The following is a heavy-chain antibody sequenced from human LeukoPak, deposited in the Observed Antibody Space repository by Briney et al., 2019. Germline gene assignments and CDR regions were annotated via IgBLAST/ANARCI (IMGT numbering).Heavy chain of an antibody. J-gene: IGHJ4*02. CDR3: ARGYYYGSGSYLVFDY. CDR2: VNQGATQK. D-gene: IGHD3-10*01. V-gene: IGHV3-7*01. CDR1: GFTSSSYW. Sequence: GGSLRLSCAASGFTSSSYWMSWVRQAPGKGLEWVAIVNQGATQKYYVDSVKGRFTISRDNAENSLYLQMNSLRADDTAVYYCARGYYYGSGSYLVFDYWGQGTLVTVSS.